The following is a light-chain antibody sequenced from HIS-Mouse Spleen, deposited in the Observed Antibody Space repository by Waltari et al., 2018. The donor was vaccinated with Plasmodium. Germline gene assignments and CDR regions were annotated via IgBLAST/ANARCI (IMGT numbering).Light chain of an antibody. CDR1: QGSSSW. CDR2: AAS. J-gene: IGKJ2*01. V-gene: IGKV1-12*01. Sequence: DIQMTQSPSSVSASVGDRVTITCRASQGSSSWLAWYQHKPGKAPKLLIYAASSLQSGVPSRFSGSGSGTDFTLTISSLQPEDFATYYCQQANSFPYTFGQGTKLEIK. CDR3: QQANSFPYT.